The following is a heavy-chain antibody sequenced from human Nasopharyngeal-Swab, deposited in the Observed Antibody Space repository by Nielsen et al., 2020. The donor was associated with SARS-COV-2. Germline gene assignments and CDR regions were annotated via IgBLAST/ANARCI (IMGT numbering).Heavy chain of an antibody. D-gene: IGHD2-15*01. CDR1: GYTLTELS. Sequence: ASVKVSCKVSGYTLTELSMHWVRQAPGKGLEWMGGFDPEDGETNYAQKFQGRVTITADESTSTAYMELSSLRSDDTAVYYCARDDFCSGGSCPYYYYGMDVWGQGTTVTVSS. CDR2: FDPEDGET. V-gene: IGHV1-24*01. CDR3: ARDDFCSGGSCPYYYYGMDV. J-gene: IGHJ6*02.